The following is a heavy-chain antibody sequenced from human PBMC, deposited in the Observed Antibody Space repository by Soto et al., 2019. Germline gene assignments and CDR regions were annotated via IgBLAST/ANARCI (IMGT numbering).Heavy chain of an antibody. D-gene: IGHD6-13*01. CDR3: AGDGSWSRGMDV. CDR1: GGSISSYQ. J-gene: IGHJ6*02. V-gene: IGHV4-4*07. Sequence: SETLSLTCTVSGGSISSYQWSWIRQPAGKGLEWIGRIYTSGSTNYNPSLKSRVTMSVDTSKKQFSLKLSSVTAADTAVYYCAGDGSWSRGMDVWGQGTTVTVSS. CDR2: IYTSGST.